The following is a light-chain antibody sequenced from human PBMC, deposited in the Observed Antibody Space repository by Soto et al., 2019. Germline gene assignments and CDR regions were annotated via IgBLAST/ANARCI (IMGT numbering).Light chain of an antibody. CDR1: QSLLHSNGYNY. V-gene: IGKV2-28*01. Sequence: DIVMTQSPLSLPVTPGEPASISCRSSQSLLHSNGYNYLDWYLQKPGQSPQLLIYLGSNRASGVPDRCSGSGSGTDFTLKISRVEAEDVGVYYCMQALQTRWTFGQGDQGGNQT. J-gene: IGKJ1*01. CDR2: LGS. CDR3: MQALQTRWT.